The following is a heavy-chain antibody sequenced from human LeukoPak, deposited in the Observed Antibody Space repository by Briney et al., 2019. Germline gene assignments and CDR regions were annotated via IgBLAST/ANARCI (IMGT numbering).Heavy chain of an antibody. CDR3: ATGELPWHFDY. J-gene: IGHJ4*02. CDR2: ISGSGGSS. Sequence: GGSLRLSCAASGFTFSSYAMSWVRQAPGKGLEWVSAISGSGGSSYYADSVKGRFTISRDNSKNTLYLQMNSLRAEDTAVYYCATGELPWHFDYWGQGTLVTVSS. V-gene: IGHV3-23*01. CDR1: GFTFSSYA. D-gene: IGHD1-26*01.